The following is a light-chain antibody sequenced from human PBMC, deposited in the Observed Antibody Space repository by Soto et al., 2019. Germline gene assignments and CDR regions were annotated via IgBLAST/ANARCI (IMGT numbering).Light chain of an antibody. CDR1: QSISTW. CDR3: QQRSNWPPT. J-gene: IGKJ4*01. V-gene: IGKV1-5*03. Sequence: DIQMTQSPSTLPASVGDRVTITCRANQSISTWLAWYQQKPGKAPNLLIYKASRLETGVPARFSGSGSGTDFTLTISTLEPEDFAVYYCQQRSNWPPTFGGGTKVDIK. CDR2: KAS.